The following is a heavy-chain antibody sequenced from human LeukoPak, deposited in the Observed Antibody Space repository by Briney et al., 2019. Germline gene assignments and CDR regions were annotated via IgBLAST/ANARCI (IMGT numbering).Heavy chain of an antibody. CDR2: INQDRTET. Sequence: GSLRLSCVAFGFVFNTYWIYWVRQAPGKGLEWVATINQDRTETRYVDSVKGRFTISRDNTKSSVFLQMNSLRVEDTAVFYCAQAYLWGQGTMVTVSS. CDR1: GFVFNTYW. V-gene: IGHV3-7*01. CDR3: AQAYL. J-gene: IGHJ3*01. D-gene: IGHD2-21*01.